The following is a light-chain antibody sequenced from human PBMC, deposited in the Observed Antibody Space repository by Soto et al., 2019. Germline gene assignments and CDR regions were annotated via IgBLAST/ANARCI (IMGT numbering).Light chain of an antibody. V-gene: IGLV2-14*03. J-gene: IGLJ1*01. Sequence: QSVLTQPASVSGSPGQSITISCTGTSSDVGGYNYVSWYQHHPGKAPKLMIYDVSYRPSGVSNRFSGSKSGNTASLTISGLQPEDEAYYSCSSYTTSNTRQIVFGTGTKVTVL. CDR1: SSDVGGYNY. CDR3: SSYTTSNTRQIV. CDR2: DVS.